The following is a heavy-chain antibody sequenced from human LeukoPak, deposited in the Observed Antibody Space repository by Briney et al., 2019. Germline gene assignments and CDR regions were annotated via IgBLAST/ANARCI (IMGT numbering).Heavy chain of an antibody. Sequence: GGSLRLSCAASGFTFSSYSMNWVRQAPGKGLEWVSSISSSSSYIYYADSVKGRFTISRDNAKNSLYLQMNSLRAEDTAVYYCAKDVERTELVATDYWGQGTLVTVSS. J-gene: IGHJ4*02. D-gene: IGHD5-12*01. CDR3: AKDVERTELVATDY. V-gene: IGHV3-21*04. CDR1: GFTFSSYS. CDR2: ISSSSSYI.